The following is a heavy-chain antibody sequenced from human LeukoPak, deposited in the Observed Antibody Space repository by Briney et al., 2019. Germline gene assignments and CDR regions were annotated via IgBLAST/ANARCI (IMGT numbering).Heavy chain of an antibody. J-gene: IGHJ4*02. Sequence: SVKVSCKASGCTFSSYAISWVRQAPGQGLEWMGGIIPIFGTANYAQKFQGRVTITADESTSTAYMELSSLRSEDTAVYYCAGAQRFLEWYYLYWGQGTLVTVSS. D-gene: IGHD3-3*01. CDR2: IIPIFGTA. CDR1: GCTFSSYA. V-gene: IGHV1-69*13. CDR3: AGAQRFLEWYYLY.